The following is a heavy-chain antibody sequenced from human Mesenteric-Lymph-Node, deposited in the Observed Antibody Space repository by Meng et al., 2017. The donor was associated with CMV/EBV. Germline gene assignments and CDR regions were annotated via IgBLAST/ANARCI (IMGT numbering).Heavy chain of an antibody. CDR1: GYSFTNFW. Sequence: GESLKISCQGSGYSFTNFWIGWVRQMPGKGLEWMGIIYAGDSDTRYSPSFRGQVIFSVDKSISTAYLQWSSLKASDTAMYYCARLAAGDTAYFDSWGQGTLVTVTS. CDR2: IYAGDSDT. J-gene: IGHJ4*02. V-gene: IGHV5-51*01. CDR3: ARLAAGDTAYFDS. D-gene: IGHD6-13*01.